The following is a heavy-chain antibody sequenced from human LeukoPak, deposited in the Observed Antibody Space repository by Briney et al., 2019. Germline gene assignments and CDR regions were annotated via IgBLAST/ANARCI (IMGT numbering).Heavy chain of an antibody. D-gene: IGHD6-19*01. V-gene: IGHV4-59*01. J-gene: IGHJ4*02. CDR2: VYYSGTT. Sequence: SETLSLTCTVSGASISGYYCNWIRQPPGKGLEWIGYVYYSGTTNYHPSLRSRVTMSVDTSKNQCSLKLTSVTAADTAIYYCARGSRNQQWLVNFDYWGLGTLVTVSS. CDR3: ARGSRNQQWLVNFDY. CDR1: GASISGYY.